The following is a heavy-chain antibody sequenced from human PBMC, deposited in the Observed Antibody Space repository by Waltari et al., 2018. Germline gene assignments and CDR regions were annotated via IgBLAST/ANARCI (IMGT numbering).Heavy chain of an antibody. Sequence: EVQVVESGGGLVKPGGSLRLSCVVSGFTFTTPWRSWVRQAPGKWLEWVGRIKSEGDGGTRDYSSPLKGRISLSRDDSKNTVYLQMNTLKPEDTAVYFCATDYGDFLGVWGTGTTVTVFS. D-gene: IGHD3-10*01. CDR3: ATDYGDFLGV. V-gene: IGHV3-15*01. CDR2: IKSEGDGGTR. J-gene: IGHJ6*04. CDR1: GFTFTTPW.